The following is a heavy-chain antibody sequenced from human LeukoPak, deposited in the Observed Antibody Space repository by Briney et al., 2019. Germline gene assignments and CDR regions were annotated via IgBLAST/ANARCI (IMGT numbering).Heavy chain of an antibody. CDR2: IFHSGST. Sequence: SETLSLTCTVSGASISSYYWSWIRQPAGKGLEWIGYIFHSGSTNYNPSLKSRVTISVDTSKNQLSLKLSSVTAADTAVYYCARGAPGGNDYGHYWGQGTLVTVSS. CDR1: GASISSYY. J-gene: IGHJ4*02. V-gene: IGHV4-59*01. CDR3: ARGAPGGNDYGHY. D-gene: IGHD4-17*01.